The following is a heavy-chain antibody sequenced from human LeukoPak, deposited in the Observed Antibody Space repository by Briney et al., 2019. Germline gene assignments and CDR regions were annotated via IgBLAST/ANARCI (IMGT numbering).Heavy chain of an antibody. Sequence: GGSLRLSGAASGFTFSSYAMSWVRQAPGKGLEWVSAISGSGGSTYYADSVKGRFTISRDNSKNTLYLQMNSLRAEDTAVYYCAKDRSCTGSSCNVGSWGQGTMVTVSS. CDR2: ISGSGGST. D-gene: IGHD2-2*01. CDR3: AKDRSCTGSSCNVGS. V-gene: IGHV3-23*01. CDR1: GFTFSSYA. J-gene: IGHJ3*01.